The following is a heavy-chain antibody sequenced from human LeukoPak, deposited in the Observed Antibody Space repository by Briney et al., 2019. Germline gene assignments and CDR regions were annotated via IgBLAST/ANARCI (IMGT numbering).Heavy chain of an antibody. CDR3: AKDLGYDSSASDY. J-gene: IGHJ4*02. D-gene: IGHD3-22*01. Sequence: PGGSLRLSCAASGFTFGTYAMTWVRRAPGKGLEWVSAVGTSGDATYYANSVKGRFTISRDNSKTTLYLQMNSLRAEDTAVYCCAKDLGYDSSASDYWGQGTLVTVSS. V-gene: IGHV3-23*01. CDR1: GFTFGTYA. CDR2: VGTSGDAT.